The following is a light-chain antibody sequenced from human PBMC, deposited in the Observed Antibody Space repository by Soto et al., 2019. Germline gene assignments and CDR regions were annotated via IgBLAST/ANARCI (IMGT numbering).Light chain of an antibody. CDR3: QTWGTGIHV. Sequence: QPVLTQSPSASASQGASVKLTCTLSSGHSSYAIAWHQQQPEKGPRYLMKLNSDGSHSKGDGIPDRFSGSSSGAERYLIISSLQSEDEADYYCQTWGTGIHVFGTGTKLTVL. CDR1: SGHSSYA. J-gene: IGLJ1*01. V-gene: IGLV4-69*01. CDR2: LNSDGSH.